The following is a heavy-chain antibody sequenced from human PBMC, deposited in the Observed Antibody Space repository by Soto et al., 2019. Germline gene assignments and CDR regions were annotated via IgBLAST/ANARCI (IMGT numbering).Heavy chain of an antibody. J-gene: IGHJ4*02. CDR1: GFTFSDYY. V-gene: IGHV3-11*01. D-gene: IGHD1-1*01. CDR2: ISSSGSTI. CDR3: AREPVPNFPFDY. Sequence: GGSLSLSCAASGFTFSDYYMSWIRQAPGKGLEWVSYISSSGSTIYYADSVKGRFTVSRDNAKNSLDLQMNSLRAEDTAVYYCAREPVPNFPFDYWGQGTLVTVSS.